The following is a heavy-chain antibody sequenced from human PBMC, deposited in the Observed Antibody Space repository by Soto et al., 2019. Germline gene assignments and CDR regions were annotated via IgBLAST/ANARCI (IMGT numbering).Heavy chain of an antibody. Sequence: EVQLLESGGGLVQPGWSLRLSCAASGFTFSSYAMTWVLQAPGKGLEWVSDISGSGGSTYYADSVKGRFTISRDNSRNTQYLQMHSMRAEDTAIYSCAKGPAPPEWELIYFDYWGQGTLVTVSS. V-gene: IGHV3-23*01. CDR3: AKGPAPPEWELIYFDY. D-gene: IGHD1-26*01. CDR2: ISGSGGST. CDR1: GFTFSSYA. J-gene: IGHJ4*02.